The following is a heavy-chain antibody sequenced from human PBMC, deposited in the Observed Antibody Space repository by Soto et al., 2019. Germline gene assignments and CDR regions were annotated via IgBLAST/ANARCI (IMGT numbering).Heavy chain of an antibody. CDR3: AILTSCGYSYGLYDY. CDR2: IKQDGSEK. J-gene: IGHJ4*02. D-gene: IGHD5-18*01. V-gene: IGHV3-7*01. Sequence: PGGSLRLACAASGFTFSSYWMSWVRQAPGKGQEWVANIKQDGSEKYYVDFVKGRFTISRDNAKHSLYLQMNSLRAEDTAVYYCAILTSCGYSYGLYDYLGQGALVTVSS. CDR1: GFTFSSYW.